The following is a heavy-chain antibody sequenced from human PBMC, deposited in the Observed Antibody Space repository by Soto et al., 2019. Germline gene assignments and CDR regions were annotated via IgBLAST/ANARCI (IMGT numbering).Heavy chain of an antibody. J-gene: IGHJ4*02. Sequence: GGSLRLSCAASGFTFSSYWMSWVRQAPGKGLEWVANIKQDGSDKYYVDSVKGRFTISRDNAKNSLYLQMNSLRAEDTAVYYCAREKAYYGSGSYYTPYYFDYRGQGTLVTVSS. CDR2: IKQDGSDK. V-gene: IGHV3-7*05. CDR1: GFTFSSYW. D-gene: IGHD3-10*01. CDR3: AREKAYYGSGSYYTPYYFDY.